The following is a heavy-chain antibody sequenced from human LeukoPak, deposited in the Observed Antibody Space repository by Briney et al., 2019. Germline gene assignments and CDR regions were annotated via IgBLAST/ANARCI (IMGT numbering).Heavy chain of an antibody. CDR1: GYGFTTYW. Sequence: GESLEISCKGSGYGFTTYWIGWVRQMPGKGLEWMGIIYPGDSDTRYSPSFQGQVTVSADKSITTAYLQWSGLKASDTAMYYCARPSSGWYFDYWGQGTLVTVSS. CDR2: IYPGDSDT. V-gene: IGHV5-51*01. J-gene: IGHJ4*02. CDR3: ARPSSGWYFDY. D-gene: IGHD6-19*01.